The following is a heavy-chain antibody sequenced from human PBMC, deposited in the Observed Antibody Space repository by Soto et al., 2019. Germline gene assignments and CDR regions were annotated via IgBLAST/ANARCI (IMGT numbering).Heavy chain of an antibody. Sequence: QVQLVQSGAEEKQPGASVRVSCKASGYAFSSYAMHWVRQAPGQRLEWMGWINIGSGNTEYSQNFQDRITITRDTSASTVYMELSSLRSEDTAVFYCARDGGDCGYRLTYYYYIGMDVWGQGTTLTVSS. CDR3: ARDGGDCGYRLTYYYYIGMDV. J-gene: IGHJ6*02. CDR1: GYAFSSYA. D-gene: IGHD2-21*02. CDR2: INIGSGNT. V-gene: IGHV1-3*05.